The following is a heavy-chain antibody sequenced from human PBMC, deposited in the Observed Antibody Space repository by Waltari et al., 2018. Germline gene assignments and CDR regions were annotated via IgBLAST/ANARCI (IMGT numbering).Heavy chain of an antibody. J-gene: IGHJ6*02. Sequence: YDINWVRQATGQGLEWMGWMNPNSGNTGYAQKFQGRVTMTRNTSISTAYMELSSLRSEDTAVYYCARSHSVNGMDVWGQGTTVTVSS. CDR2: MNPNSGNT. D-gene: IGHD3-16*02. CDR1: YD. CDR3: ARSHSVNGMDV. V-gene: IGHV1-8*01.